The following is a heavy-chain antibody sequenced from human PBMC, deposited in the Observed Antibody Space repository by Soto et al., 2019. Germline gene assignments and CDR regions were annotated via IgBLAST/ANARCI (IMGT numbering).Heavy chain of an antibody. D-gene: IGHD4-17*01. V-gene: IGHV4-4*02. J-gene: IGHJ4*02. CDR2: IYHTEST. CDR1: GDSISSSFW. Sequence: QVLLQESGPGLVKPSGTLSLTCAVSGDSISSSFWWSWVRQPPGKGLEWIGEIYHTESTVYNPSLKSRVTISLDKSKNQFSLNLDSVTAAHTAVNYCARYDFGTCDYWGRGTLVTVSS. CDR3: ARYDFGTCDY.